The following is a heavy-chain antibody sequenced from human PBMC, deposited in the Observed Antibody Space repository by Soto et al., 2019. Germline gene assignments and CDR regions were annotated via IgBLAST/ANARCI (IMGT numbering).Heavy chain of an antibody. D-gene: IGHD2-21*01. CDR2: ISPRSTFR. J-gene: IGHJ5*02. V-gene: IGHV3-11*06. CDR1: GFTFSDSY. CDR3: ARGGGGGLFDP. Sequence: GGSLRLSCAASGFTFSDSYMSWIRQAPGKGLEWISYISPRSTFRDYADSLKGRFTISRDSVKNSVYLQMNNLTADDTGVYYCARGGGGGLFDPWGQGSLVTV.